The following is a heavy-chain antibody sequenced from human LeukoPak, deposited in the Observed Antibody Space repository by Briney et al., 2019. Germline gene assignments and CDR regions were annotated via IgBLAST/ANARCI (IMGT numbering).Heavy chain of an antibody. CDR1: GFTFSSNW. V-gene: IGHV3-74*01. J-gene: IGHJ4*02. Sequence: GGSLRLSCAASGFTFSSNWMHWVRQAPGKGLVWVSRINEDGSTTNYADSVKGRSTIFRDNAKNTLYLQMNSLRAEDTAVYYCVRDLGGGSGHWGQGTLVTVSS. D-gene: IGHD1-26*01. CDR3: VRDLGGGSGH. CDR2: INEDGSTT.